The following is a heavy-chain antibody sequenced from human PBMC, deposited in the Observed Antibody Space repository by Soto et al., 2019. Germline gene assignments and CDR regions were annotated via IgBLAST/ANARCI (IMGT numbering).Heavy chain of an antibody. Sequence: QVQLVQSGAEVKKPGASVKVSCKASGYTFTGYYMHWVRQAPGQGLEWMGWINPNSGGTNYAQKFQGWVTMTRDTSNSTAYMELSRLRSDDTAVYYCARSPTTVTTEDPNRGEYFHHWGQGTLVTVSS. D-gene: IGHD4-17*01. CDR3: ARSPTTVTTEDPNRGEYFHH. J-gene: IGHJ1*01. V-gene: IGHV1-2*04. CDR1: GYTFTGYY. CDR2: INPNSGGT.